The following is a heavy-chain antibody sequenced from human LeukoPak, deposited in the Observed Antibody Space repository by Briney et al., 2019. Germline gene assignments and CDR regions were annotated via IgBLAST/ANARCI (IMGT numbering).Heavy chain of an antibody. Sequence: ASVKVSCKASGYTFTSYDINWVRQATGQGLEWMGWMNPNSGNTGYAQKFRGRVTMTRNTSISTAYMELSRLRSDDTAVYYCARVSYKEGAKASGYYYYMDVWGKGTTVTVSS. CDR1: GYTFTSYD. J-gene: IGHJ6*03. CDR2: MNPNSGNT. V-gene: IGHV1-8*01. D-gene: IGHD1-26*01. CDR3: ARVSYKEGAKASGYYYYMDV.